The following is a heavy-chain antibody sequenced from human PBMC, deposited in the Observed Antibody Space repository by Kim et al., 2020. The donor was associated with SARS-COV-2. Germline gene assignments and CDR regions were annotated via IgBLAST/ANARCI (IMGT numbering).Heavy chain of an antibody. CDR3: ARDRSGKRGFDY. J-gene: IGHJ4*02. CDR2: IIPIFGTA. V-gene: IGHV1-69*13. CDR1: GGTFSSYA. D-gene: IGHD6-19*01. Sequence: SVKVSCKASGGTFSSYAISWVRQAPGQGLEWMGGIIPIFGTANYAQKFQGRVTITADESTSTAYMELSSLRSEDTAVYYCARDRSGKRGFDYWGQGTLVTVSS.